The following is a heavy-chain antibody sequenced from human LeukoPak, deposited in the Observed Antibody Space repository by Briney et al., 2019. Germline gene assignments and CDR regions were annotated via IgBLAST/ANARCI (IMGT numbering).Heavy chain of an antibody. J-gene: IGHJ6*02. Sequence: GGSLGLSCAASGFTFSSYAMSWVRQAPGKGLEWVSVISGDADLTYYTDSVKGRFTISRDNSKNTLYLQMNSLRADDTALYYCAKATTRGAASNYYYYGMDVWGHGTTVTVSS. CDR2: ISGDADLT. D-gene: IGHD1-1*01. CDR1: GFTFSSYA. V-gene: IGHV3-23*01. CDR3: AKATTRGAASNYYYYGMDV.